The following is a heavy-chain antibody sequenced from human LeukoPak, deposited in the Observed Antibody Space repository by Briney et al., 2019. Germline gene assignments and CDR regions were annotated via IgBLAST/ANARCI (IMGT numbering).Heavy chain of an antibody. V-gene: IGHV4-61*08. D-gene: IGHD3-22*01. CDR2: IYYSGST. CDR3: ARVGPYYYDSSGYYYPLDY. CDR1: GGSISSGDYY. Sequence: SQTLSLTCTVSGGSISSGDYYWSWIQQPPGKGLKWIGYIYYSGSTNYNPSLKSRVTISVDTSKNQFSLKLSSVTAADTAVYYCARVGPYYYDSSGYYYPLDYWGQGTLVTVSS. J-gene: IGHJ4*02.